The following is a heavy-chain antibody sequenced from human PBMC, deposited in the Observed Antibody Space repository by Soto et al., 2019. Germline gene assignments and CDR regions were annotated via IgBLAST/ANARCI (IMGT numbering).Heavy chain of an antibody. D-gene: IGHD2-15*01. V-gene: IGHV3-11*01. J-gene: IGHJ4*02. Sequence: QVQLVESGGGLVKPGGSLRLSCAASGFTFSDYYMSWIRQAPGKGLEWVSYISSSGSIIYYADSVKGRFTISMDNAKNSQYLQMNRLRDEDTAVYYCVRSYCSGGRCYENYWGQGILVTVSS. CDR2: ISSSGSII. CDR1: GFTFSDYY. CDR3: VRSYCSGGRCYENY.